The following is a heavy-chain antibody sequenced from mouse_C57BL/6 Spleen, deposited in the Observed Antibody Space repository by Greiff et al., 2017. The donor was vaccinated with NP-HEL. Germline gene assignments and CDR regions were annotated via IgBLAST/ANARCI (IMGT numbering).Heavy chain of an antibody. Sequence: QVQLQQPGAELVKPGASVKLSCKASGYTFPSYWMQWVKQRPGQGLEWIGEIDPSDSYTNYNQKFKGKATLTVDTSSSTAYMQLSSLTSEDSAVYYCARSTTVVATDYAMDYWGQGTSVTVSS. CDR3: ARSTTVVATDYAMDY. V-gene: IGHV1-50*01. CDR1: GYTFPSYW. J-gene: IGHJ4*01. D-gene: IGHD1-1*01. CDR2: IDPSDSYT.